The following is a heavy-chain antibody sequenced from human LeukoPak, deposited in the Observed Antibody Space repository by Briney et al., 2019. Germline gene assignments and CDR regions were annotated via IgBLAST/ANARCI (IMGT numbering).Heavy chain of an antibody. CDR2: ISSSSSYI. CDR1: GFTFSSYS. J-gene: IGHJ3*02. V-gene: IGHV3-21*01. D-gene: IGHD3-22*01. Sequence: GGSLRLSCAASGFTFSSYSMNWVRQAPGKGLEWVSSISSSSSYIYYADSVKGRFTISRDNAKNSLYLQMNSLRAEDTAVYYCARDGPYYYDSSGWRAFDIWGQGTMVTVSS. CDR3: ARDGPYYYDSSGWRAFDI.